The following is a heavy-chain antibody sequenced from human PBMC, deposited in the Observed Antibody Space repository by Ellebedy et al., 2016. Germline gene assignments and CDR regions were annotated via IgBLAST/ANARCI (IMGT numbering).Heavy chain of an antibody. CDR2: ISGSGGST. CDR3: AREREFGESYYYYGMDV. CDR1: GFTFSSYA. D-gene: IGHD3-10*01. J-gene: IGHJ6*02. Sequence: GESLKISCAASGFTFSSYAMSWVRQAPGKGLEWVSAISGSGGSTYYADSVKGRFTISRDNSKNTLYLQMNSLRAEDTAVYYCAREREFGESYYYYGMDVWGQGTTVTVSS. V-gene: IGHV3-23*01.